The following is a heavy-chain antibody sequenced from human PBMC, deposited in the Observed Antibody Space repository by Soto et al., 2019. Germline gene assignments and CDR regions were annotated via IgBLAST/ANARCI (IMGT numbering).Heavy chain of an antibody. D-gene: IGHD5-12*01. CDR2: ISAYNGNT. CDR1: GYTFTSYG. Sequence: QVQLVQSGAEVKKPGASVKVSCKASGYTFTSYGISWVRQAPGQGLEWMGWISAYNGNTNYAQKLQGRVTMTTNTSTSTAYMELRSLRSDDTAVYYCAREGRNIVATWINWFDPWGQGTLVTVSS. J-gene: IGHJ5*02. CDR3: AREGRNIVATWINWFDP. V-gene: IGHV1-18*01.